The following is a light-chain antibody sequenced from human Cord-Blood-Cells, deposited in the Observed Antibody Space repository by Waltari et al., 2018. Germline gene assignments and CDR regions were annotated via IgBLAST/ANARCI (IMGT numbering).Light chain of an antibody. Sequence: DIQMTQSPSSLSASVGDRVTITCLASQSISSYLNWYQQKPGKAPKLRIYAASSLQSGVPSRFSGSVSGTDFTLTISSLQPEDFATYYCQQSYSTRGFGQGTKLEIK. V-gene: IGKV1-39*01. CDR2: AAS. CDR3: QQSYSTRG. J-gene: IGKJ2*03. CDR1: QSISSY.